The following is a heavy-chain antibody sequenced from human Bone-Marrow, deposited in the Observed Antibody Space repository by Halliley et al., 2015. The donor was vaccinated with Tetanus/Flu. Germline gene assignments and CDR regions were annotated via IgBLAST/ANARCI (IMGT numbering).Heavy chain of an antibody. Sequence: PGLESIGIINPNGESTSYTQKFQARGTMTGDTSTSTVYMGLRRLTSEDTAMYFCSRGGSSSFMYWGHGTLFTVPS. CDR3: SRGGSSSFMY. CDR2: INPNGEST. V-gene: IGHV1-46*01. J-gene: IGHJ4*01. D-gene: IGHD2-2*01.